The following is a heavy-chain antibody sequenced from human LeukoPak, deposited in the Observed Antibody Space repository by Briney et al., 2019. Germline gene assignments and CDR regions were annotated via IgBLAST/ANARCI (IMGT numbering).Heavy chain of an antibody. CDR1: GFTFSSYA. Sequence: GGSLRLSCAASGFTFSSYAMHWVRQAPGKGLEWVAVISYDGSNKYYADSVKGRFTISRDNSKNTLYLQMNSLRAEDTAVYYCARGQRIAARYYYYYMDVWGKGTTVTVSS. J-gene: IGHJ6*03. V-gene: IGHV3-30-3*01. CDR3: ARGQRIAARYYYYYMDV. CDR2: ISYDGSNK. D-gene: IGHD6-6*01.